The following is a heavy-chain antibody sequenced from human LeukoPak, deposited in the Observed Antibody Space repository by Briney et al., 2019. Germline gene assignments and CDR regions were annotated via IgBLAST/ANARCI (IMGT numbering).Heavy chain of an antibody. CDR1: GGSISSGSISSYY. CDR2: IYTSGTT. CDR3: ARGAPSDY. V-gene: IGHV4-61*02. J-gene: IGHJ4*02. Sequence: TLSPTCTVSGGSISSGSISSYYWSWVRQPAGKGLEWIGRIYTSGTTNYNPSLKSRVTMSVDTSKNQFSLKLNSETAADTAVYYCARGAPSDYWGQGTLVTVSS.